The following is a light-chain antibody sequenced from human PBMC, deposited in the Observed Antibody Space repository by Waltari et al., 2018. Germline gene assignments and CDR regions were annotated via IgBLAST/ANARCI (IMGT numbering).Light chain of an antibody. CDR1: QRVLYSSNNKNY. J-gene: IGKJ3*01. CDR2: WAS. CDR3: QQYYSTPLFT. V-gene: IGKV4-1*01. Sequence: DIVMTQSPDSLAVSLGERATINCKSSQRVLYSSNNKNYLAWYQQKPGQPPKLLIYWASTRESGVPYRFSGGGSGTDFTLTISGLQAEDLAVYYCQQYYSTPLFTVGPGTKVDIK.